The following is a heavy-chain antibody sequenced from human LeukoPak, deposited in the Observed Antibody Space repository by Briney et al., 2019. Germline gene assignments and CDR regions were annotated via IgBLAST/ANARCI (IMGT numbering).Heavy chain of an antibody. V-gene: IGHV3-21*01. D-gene: IGHD6-19*01. Sequence: PGGSLRLSCAASGFTFSSYSMNWVRQAPGKGLEWVSSISSSSSYIYYADSVKGRFTISRDNAKNSLYLQMNSLRAEDTAVYYCAREGEQWLINGYLDYWGQGTLVTVSS. CDR1: GFTFSSYS. CDR2: ISSSSSYI. CDR3: AREGEQWLINGYLDY. J-gene: IGHJ4*02.